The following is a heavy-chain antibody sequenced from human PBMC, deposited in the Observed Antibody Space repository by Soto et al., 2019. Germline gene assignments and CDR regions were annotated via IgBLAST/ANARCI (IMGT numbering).Heavy chain of an antibody. V-gene: IGHV4-30-4*01. CDR1: CDSISTVDYF. CDR3: ARGRYCLTGRCFPNWFDS. J-gene: IGHJ5*01. Sequence: SETLSLTCSFSCDSISTVDYFWAWIRQPPGQALEYIGYIYKSTTTYYNPSFESRVAISLDTSKSQFSLNVISVTAADTAVYFCARGRYCLTGRCFPNWFDSWGQGTLVTVS. CDR2: IYKSTTT. D-gene: IGHD2-15*01.